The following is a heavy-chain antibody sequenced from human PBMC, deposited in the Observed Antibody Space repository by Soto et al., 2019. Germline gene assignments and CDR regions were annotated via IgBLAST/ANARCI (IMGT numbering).Heavy chain of an antibody. D-gene: IGHD2-15*01. CDR1: AFKFSDYY. Sequence: QVHLVESGGGLVKPGGSLRLSRAASAFKFSDYYMSWVRQAPGKGLEWVSYISGSGDVIYYADSVKGRFTISRDNDKKSVHLQMDTLRAEDTALYYCARAPDCGEGSCYRHFDLWGQGTRVAVSS. CDR3: ARAPDCGEGSCYRHFDL. J-gene: IGHJ4*02. CDR2: ISGSGDVI. V-gene: IGHV3-11*01.